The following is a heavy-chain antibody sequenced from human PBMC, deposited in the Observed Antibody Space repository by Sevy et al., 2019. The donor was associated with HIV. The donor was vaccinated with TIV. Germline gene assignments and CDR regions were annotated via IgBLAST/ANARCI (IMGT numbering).Heavy chain of an antibody. V-gene: IGHV3-7*01. D-gene: IGHD6-13*01. Sequence: GGSLRLSCAASGFTFSTYWMTWVRQAPGKGLEWVANIKQDGSEKYYAESVKGRLTVSRDNTKNSLYLQLNRLRAEDTAIYYCARAPVGSGWYFPRGIDYWGQGTLVTVSS. CDR3: ARAPVGSGWYFPRGIDY. CDR2: IKQDGSEK. CDR1: GFTFSTYW. J-gene: IGHJ4*02.